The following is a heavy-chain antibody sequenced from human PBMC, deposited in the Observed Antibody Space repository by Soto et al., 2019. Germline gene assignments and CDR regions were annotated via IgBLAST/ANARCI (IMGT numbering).Heavy chain of an antibody. J-gene: IGHJ3*02. D-gene: IGHD2-8*01. CDR1: GYTFPSDY. CDR3: ARDEANGLNDAFDS. Sequence: QVQLVQSGAEVKKPGASVKDSCKTSGYTFPSDYIHWVRQAPGQGLEWMGIINPSGSTTVYAPNFQGRVTMTRDTSTSTVYMDLGSLRSDDTAVYYCARDEANGLNDAFDSWGQGTMVTVSS. CDR2: INPSGSTT. V-gene: IGHV1-46*03.